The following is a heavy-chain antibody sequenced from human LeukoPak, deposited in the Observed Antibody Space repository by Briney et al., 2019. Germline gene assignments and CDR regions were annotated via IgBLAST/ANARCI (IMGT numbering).Heavy chain of an antibody. J-gene: IGHJ3*02. V-gene: IGHV3-11*01. CDR1: GFTFSDYY. CDR3: ARTPSIAVADNGGGAFDI. Sequence: GGSLRLSRAASGFTFSDYYMSWIRQAPGKGLEWVSYISSSGSTIYYADSVKGRFTISRDNAKNSLYLQMNSLRAEDTAVYYCARTPSIAVADNGGGAFDIWGEGTMVTVSS. D-gene: IGHD6-19*01. CDR2: ISSSGSTI.